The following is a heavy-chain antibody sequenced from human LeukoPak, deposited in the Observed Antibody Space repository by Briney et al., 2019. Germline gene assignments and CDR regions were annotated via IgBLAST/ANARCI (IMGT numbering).Heavy chain of an antibody. Sequence: TGRSLSLFYAASGFTFSNDYTSGIRQAPGKGLEWVSSISASGDITYYADSVKGRFTISRDNSKNTLHLQMNSLRAEDTSIFYCASGRHFDAGGEASLVTVSS. CDR3: ASGRHFDA. J-gene: IGHJ3*01. CDR1: GFTFSNDY. CDR2: ISASGDIT. D-gene: IGHD1-26*01. V-gene: IGHV3-23*01.